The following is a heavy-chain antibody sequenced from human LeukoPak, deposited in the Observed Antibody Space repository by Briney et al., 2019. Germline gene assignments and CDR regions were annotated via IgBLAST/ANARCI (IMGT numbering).Heavy chain of an antibody. CDR1: GFNFRNYW. D-gene: IGHD6-13*01. CDR2: IYQDGSEK. V-gene: IGHV3-7*01. J-gene: IGHJ4*02. CDR3: ARDSRQQLPH. Sequence: GGSLRLSCEASGFNFRNYWMSWVRQAPGKGLEWVANIYQDGSEKYYEDSVKGRFTISRDNAKNSLYLQLSSLRAEDTAVYYCARDSRQQLPHWGQGTLVTVSS.